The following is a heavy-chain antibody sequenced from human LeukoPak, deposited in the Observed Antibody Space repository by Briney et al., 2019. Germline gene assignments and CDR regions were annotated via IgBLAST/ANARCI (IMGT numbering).Heavy chain of an antibody. CDR3: AREETSPPMTTYYYYYMGV. CDR2: INPNTGAT. J-gene: IGHJ6*03. CDR1: GYTFTSYG. Sequence: ASVKVSCKASGYTFTSYGISWVRQAPGQGLEWMGWINPNTGATKSAQNFQGRVTMTRDTSVSTAYMELTRLRSDDTAVYYCAREETSPPMTTYYYYYMGVWGQGTTVTVSS. D-gene: IGHD4-11*01. V-gene: IGHV1-2*02.